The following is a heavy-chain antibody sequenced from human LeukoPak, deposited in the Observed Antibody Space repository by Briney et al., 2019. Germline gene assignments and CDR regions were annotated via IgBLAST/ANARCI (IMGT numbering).Heavy chain of an antibody. CDR1: GGSITSGSYY. CDR3: ARTYTRSNYYYMDV. Sequence: TLSLTCTVSGGSITSGSYYWSWIRQPAGKGLEWIGRIYTSGSTNYNPSLKSRVTISVDTSKNQFSLKLSSVTAADTAVYYCARTYTRSNYYYMDVWGKGTTVTISS. D-gene: IGHD3-16*01. V-gene: IGHV4-61*02. CDR2: IYTSGST. J-gene: IGHJ6*03.